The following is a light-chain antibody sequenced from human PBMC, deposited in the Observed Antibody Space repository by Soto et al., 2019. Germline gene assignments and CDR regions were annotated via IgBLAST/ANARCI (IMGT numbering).Light chain of an antibody. CDR3: QQLNSYPRT. CDR1: QGISSY. Sequence: IQLTQSPSSLSASVGDRVTITCRASQGISSYLAWYQQKPGKAPKLLMYAASTSQSGVRSRFSGSGSGTDFTLTISSLQPEDFATYYCQQLNSYPRTFGQGTKLETK. CDR2: AAS. V-gene: IGKV1-9*01. J-gene: IGKJ2*01.